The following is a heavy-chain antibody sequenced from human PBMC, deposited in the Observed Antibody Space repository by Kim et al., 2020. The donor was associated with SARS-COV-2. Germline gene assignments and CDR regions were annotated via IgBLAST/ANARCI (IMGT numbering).Heavy chain of an antibody. J-gene: IGHJ6*02. Sequence: SETLSLTCAVYGGSFSGYYWSWIRQPPGKGLEWIGEINHSGSTNYNPSLKSRVTISVDTSKNQFSLKLSSVTAADTAVYYCARARVPITIFGYYYYGMDVWGQGTTVTVSS. CDR1: GGSFSGYY. V-gene: IGHV4-34*01. CDR2: INHSGST. CDR3: ARARVPITIFGYYYYGMDV. D-gene: IGHD3-3*01.